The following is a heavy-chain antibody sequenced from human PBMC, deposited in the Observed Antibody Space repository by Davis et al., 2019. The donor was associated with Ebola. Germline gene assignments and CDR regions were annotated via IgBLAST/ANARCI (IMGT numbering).Heavy chain of an antibody. Sequence: GESLKISCADSVITFSSYAMTWVRQAPGKGLEWVSAISGSGGTTYYAGSVKGRFTVSRDNSKNTLYLQMNSLRAEDTAVYYCARVGYGDYWRWFDPWGQGTLVTVSS. J-gene: IGHJ5*02. D-gene: IGHD4-17*01. V-gene: IGHV3-23*01. CDR2: ISGSGGTT. CDR3: ARVGYGDYWRWFDP. CDR1: VITFSSYA.